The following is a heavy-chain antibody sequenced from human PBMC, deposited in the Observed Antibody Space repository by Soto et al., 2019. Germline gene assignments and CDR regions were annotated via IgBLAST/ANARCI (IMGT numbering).Heavy chain of an antibody. CDR1: GGSISSYY. Sequence: PSETLSLTCTVSGGSISSYYWSWIRQPPGKGLEWIGYIYYSGSTNYNPPLKSRVTISVDTSKNQFSLKLSSVTAADTAVYYCARAEPYYDFWSGYSTPYYYGMDVWGQGTTVTVSS. D-gene: IGHD3-3*01. CDR2: IYYSGST. J-gene: IGHJ6*02. CDR3: ARAEPYYDFWSGYSTPYYYGMDV. V-gene: IGHV4-59*01.